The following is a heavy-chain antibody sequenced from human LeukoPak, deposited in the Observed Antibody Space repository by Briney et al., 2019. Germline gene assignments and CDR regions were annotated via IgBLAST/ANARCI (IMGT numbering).Heavy chain of an antibody. Sequence: ASVKVSCKASGYTFTGYYMHWVRQAPGQGLEWMGRINPNSGGTNYAQKFQGRFTMTRDTSISTAYMELSRLRSDDTAVYYCARDTNARARFDPWGQGTLVTVSS. CDR1: GYTFTGYY. CDR3: ARDTNARARFDP. CDR2: INPNSGGT. J-gene: IGHJ5*02. D-gene: IGHD2-8*01. V-gene: IGHV1-2*06.